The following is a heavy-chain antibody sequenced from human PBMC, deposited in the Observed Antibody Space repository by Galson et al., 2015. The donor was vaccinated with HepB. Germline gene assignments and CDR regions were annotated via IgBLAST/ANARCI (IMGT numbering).Heavy chain of an antibody. CDR3: ARDRYRGSYFDY. Sequence: SLRLSCAASGFTFSSYSMHWVRQAPGKGLEWVAVISDDGTEKYYADSVKGRFTISRVNSKNIFFLQMNSLSGEDTAVYYCARDRYRGSYFDYWGQGNLVTVSS. CDR1: GFTFSSYS. D-gene: IGHD1-26*01. J-gene: IGHJ4*02. CDR2: ISDDGTEK. V-gene: IGHV3-30*04.